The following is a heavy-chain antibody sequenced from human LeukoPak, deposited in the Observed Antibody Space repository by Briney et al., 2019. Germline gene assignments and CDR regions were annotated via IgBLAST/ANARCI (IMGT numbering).Heavy chain of an antibody. D-gene: IGHD6-19*01. CDR1: GYTFTGYY. CDR2: IIPIFGTA. J-gene: IGHJ4*02. V-gene: IGHV1-69*13. CDR3: ARGGRNSSGWPEQIDY. Sequence: ASVKVSCKASGYTFTGYYMHWVRQAPGQGLEWMGGIIPIFGTANYAQKFQGRVTITADESTSTAYMELSSLRSEDTAVYYCARGGRNSSGWPEQIDYWGQGTLVTVSS.